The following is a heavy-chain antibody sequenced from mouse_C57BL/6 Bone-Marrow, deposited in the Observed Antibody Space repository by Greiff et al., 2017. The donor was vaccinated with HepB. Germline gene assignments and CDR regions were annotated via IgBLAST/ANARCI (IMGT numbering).Heavy chain of an antibody. CDR3: LTTRNYFDY. J-gene: IGHJ2*01. V-gene: IGHV1-72*01. Sequence: QQSCKASGYTFTSYWMHWVKQRPGRGLEWIGRIDPNSGGTKYNEKFKSKATLTVDKPSSTAYMQLSSLTSEDSAVYYCLTTRNYFDYWGQGTTLTVSS. CDR1: GYTFTSYW. CDR2: IDPNSGGT.